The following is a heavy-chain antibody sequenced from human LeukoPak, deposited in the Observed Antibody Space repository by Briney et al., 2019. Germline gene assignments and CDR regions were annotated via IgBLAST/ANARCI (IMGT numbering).Heavy chain of an antibody. D-gene: IGHD4-17*01. Sequence: GASVKVSCKASGYTFTGYYMHWVRQAPGQGLEWMGWINPNSGGTNYAQKFQGRVTMTRDTSISTAYMELSRLRSDDTAVYYCARDRVTTNTPYFDSWGQGTLVTVSS. V-gene: IGHV1-2*02. CDR3: ARDRVTTNTPYFDS. CDR1: GYTFTGYY. J-gene: IGHJ4*02. CDR2: INPNSGGT.